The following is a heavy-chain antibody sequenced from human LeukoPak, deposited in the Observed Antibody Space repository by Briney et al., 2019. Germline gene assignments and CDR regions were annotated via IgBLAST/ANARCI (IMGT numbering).Heavy chain of an antibody. Sequence: SETLSLTCAVYGGSFSGYYWSWIRQRPGKGLEWIGEINHSGSTNYNPSLKSRVTISVDTSKNQFSLKLSSVTAADTAVYYCAGHLRYFDYWGQGTLVIVSS. J-gene: IGHJ4*02. CDR2: INHSGST. V-gene: IGHV4-34*01. CDR3: AGHLRYFDY. CDR1: GGSFSGYY.